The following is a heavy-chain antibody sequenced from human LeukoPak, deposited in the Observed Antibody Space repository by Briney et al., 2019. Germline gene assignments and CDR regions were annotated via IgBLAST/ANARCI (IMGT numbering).Heavy chain of an antibody. CDR1: GFTFSSYS. V-gene: IGHV3-21*01. CDR2: ISSSSDYI. J-gene: IGHJ5*02. Sequence: GGSLRLSCAAPGFTFSSYSMNWVRQAPGKGLEWVSSISSSSDYIYYADSVKGRFTISRDNARNSLYLQMNSLRVEDTAVYYCARGTEYGWLDPWGQGTLVTVSS. CDR3: ARGTEYGWLDP. D-gene: IGHD2/OR15-2a*01.